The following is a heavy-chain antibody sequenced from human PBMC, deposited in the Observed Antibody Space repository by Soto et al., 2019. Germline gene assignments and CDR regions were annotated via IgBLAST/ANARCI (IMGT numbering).Heavy chain of an antibody. CDR2: IYYSGST. CDR3: ARVWDIVLVPAAPSYGMDV. Sequence: PSETLSLTCTVSGGSISSGGYYWSWIRQHPGKGLEWIGYIYYSGSTYYNPSLKSRVTISVDTSKNQFSLKLSSVTAADTAVYYCARVWDIVLVPAAPSYGMDVWGQGTTVTVSS. V-gene: IGHV4-31*03. J-gene: IGHJ6*02. CDR1: GGSISSGGYY. D-gene: IGHD2-2*01.